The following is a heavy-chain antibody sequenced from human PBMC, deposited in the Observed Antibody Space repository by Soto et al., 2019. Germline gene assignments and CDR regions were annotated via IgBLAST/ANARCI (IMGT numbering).Heavy chain of an antibody. D-gene: IGHD6-6*01. V-gene: IGHV3-48*02. Sequence: EVQLVESGGGLVQPGGSLRLSCAASGFTFSSYSMNWVLQAPGKGLEWVSYISSRSSTIYYADSVKGRFTISRNNAKNSLYLQMNSLRDEDTAVYYCARQAQIAARINWFDPWGQGTLVTVSS. CDR2: ISSRSSTI. CDR3: ARQAQIAARINWFDP. CDR1: GFTFSSYS. J-gene: IGHJ5*02.